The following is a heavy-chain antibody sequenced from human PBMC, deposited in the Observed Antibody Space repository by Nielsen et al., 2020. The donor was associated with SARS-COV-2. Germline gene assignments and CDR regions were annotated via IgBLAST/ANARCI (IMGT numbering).Heavy chain of an antibody. CDR3: ARESGLDTTDT. V-gene: IGHV4-34*01. D-gene: IGHD3/OR15-3a*01. CDR1: GGSFGGYY. CDR2: VNHRGGT. J-gene: IGHJ5*02. Sequence: SETLSLTCAVYGGSFGGYYWSWIRQPPGKGLEWIGEVNHRGGTNYSPSLKSRVTISMDASKYQFSLKMNSVTAADTAVYYCARESGLDTTDTWGQGVLVTVSS.